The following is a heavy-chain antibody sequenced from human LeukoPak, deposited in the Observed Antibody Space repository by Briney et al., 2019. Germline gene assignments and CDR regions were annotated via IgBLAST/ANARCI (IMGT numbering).Heavy chain of an antibody. Sequence: GSSVKVSCKASGGTFSSYAISWVRQAPGQGLEWMGGIIPIFGTANYAQKFQGRVTITADESTSTAYMELSSLRSEDTAVYYCATVGYYDFWSGSTLTNWFDPWGQGTLVTVSS. CDR3: ATVGYYDFWSGSTLTNWFDP. CDR1: GGTFSSYA. V-gene: IGHV1-69*01. D-gene: IGHD3-3*01. J-gene: IGHJ5*02. CDR2: IIPIFGTA.